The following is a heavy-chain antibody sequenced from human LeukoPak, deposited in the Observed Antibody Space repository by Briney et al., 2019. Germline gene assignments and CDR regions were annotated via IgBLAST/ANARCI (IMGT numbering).Heavy chain of an antibody. CDR3: ARDWSVAAPSDY. J-gene: IGHJ4*02. CDR1: GFTVSSNY. Sequence: GGSLGLSCAASGFTVSSNYMSWVRQAPGKGLEWVSVIYSGGSTYYADSVKGRFTISRDNSKNTLYLQMNSLRAEDTAVYYCARDWSVAAPSDYWGQGTLVAVSS. D-gene: IGHD2-15*01. V-gene: IGHV3-53*01. CDR2: IYSGGST.